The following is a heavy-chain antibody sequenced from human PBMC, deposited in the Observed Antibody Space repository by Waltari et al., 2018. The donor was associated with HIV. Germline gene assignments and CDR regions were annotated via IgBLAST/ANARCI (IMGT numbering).Heavy chain of an antibody. D-gene: IGHD3-3*01. Sequence: EVQLVESGGGLVQPGRCLRLSCAASGHSFDDYPPYWDRQSPGKGLEWVSGISWNSGITDYGDSVKCRFTISKDNAKNSLYLQMNSLTVEDTAFYYCAKGGSHLTIFEAWFDSWGQGTLVTVSS. CDR3: AKGGSHLTIFEAWFDS. CDR2: ISWNSGIT. CDR1: GHSFDDYP. J-gene: IGHJ5*01. V-gene: IGHV3-9*01.